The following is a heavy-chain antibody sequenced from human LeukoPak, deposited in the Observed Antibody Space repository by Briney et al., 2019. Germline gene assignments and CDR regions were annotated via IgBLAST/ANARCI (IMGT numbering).Heavy chain of an antibody. V-gene: IGHV1-69*13. D-gene: IGHD5/OR15-5a*01. CDR1: GGTFSSYA. CDR2: IIPIFGTA. Sequence: ASVKVSCKASGGTFSSYAISWVRQAPGQGLEWMGGIIPIFGTANYAQKFQGRVTITADESTSTAYMELSSLRSEDTAVYYCAREIYANFQHWGQGTLVTVSS. J-gene: IGHJ1*01. CDR3: AREIYANFQH.